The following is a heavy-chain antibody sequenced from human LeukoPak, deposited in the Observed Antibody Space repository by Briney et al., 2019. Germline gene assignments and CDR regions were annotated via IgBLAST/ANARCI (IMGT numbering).Heavy chain of an antibody. J-gene: IGHJ4*02. CDR2: IYTSGST. CDR1: GGSISSGSYY. V-gene: IGHV4-61*02. CDR3: ARGYSGSYSFDY. Sequence: SHTLSLTCTVSGGSISSGSYYWGWIRQPAGKGLEWVGRIYTSGSTNYNPSLKSRVTISVIMSKNQFSLELSSVTAGDTAVYYCARGYSGSYSFDYWGQRTLVTVSS. D-gene: IGHD1-26*01.